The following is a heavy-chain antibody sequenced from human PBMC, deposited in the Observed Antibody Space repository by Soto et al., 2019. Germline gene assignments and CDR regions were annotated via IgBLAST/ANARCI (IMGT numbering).Heavy chain of an antibody. Sequence: SVKVSCKASGGTFSRYAISWVRQAPGQGLEWMGGIIPIFGTANYAQKFQGRVTITADESTSTAYMELSSLRSEDTAVYYCARRCYGGNSGGCDYWGQGTLVTVSS. J-gene: IGHJ4*02. D-gene: IGHD4-17*01. V-gene: IGHV1-69*13. CDR3: ARRCYGGNSGGCDY. CDR2: IIPIFGTA. CDR1: GGTFSRYA.